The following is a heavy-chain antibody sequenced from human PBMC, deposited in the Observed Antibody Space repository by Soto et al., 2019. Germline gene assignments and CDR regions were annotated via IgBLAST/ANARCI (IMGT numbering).Heavy chain of an antibody. CDR1: GYTFTSYG. D-gene: IGHD3-3*01. CDR2: ISAYNGNT. Sequence: QVQLVQSGAEVKKPGASVKVSCKASGYTFTSYGISWVRQAPGQGLEWMGWISAYNGNTNYAQKLQGRVTMTTDTSTSTAYMELRSLRSDDTAVYYRARSGGPPGYDFWSGYYHYYYYGMDVWGQGTTVTVSS. V-gene: IGHV1-18*01. J-gene: IGHJ6*02. CDR3: ARSGGPPGYDFWSGYYHYYYYGMDV.